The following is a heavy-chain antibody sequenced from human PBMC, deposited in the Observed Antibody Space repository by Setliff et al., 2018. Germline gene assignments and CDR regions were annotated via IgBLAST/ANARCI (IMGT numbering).Heavy chain of an antibody. J-gene: IGHJ5*02. CDR3: ARDRGYDSSGYFP. CDR1: GGTFSRYA. Sequence: PSVKVSCKASGGTFSRYAISWVRQAPGQGLEWMGGIIPILGIANYAQKFQGRVTITADESTSTAYMELSSLRSEDTAVYYCARDRGYDSSGYFPWGQGTLVTVSS. V-gene: IGHV1-69*10. CDR2: IIPILGIA. D-gene: IGHD3-22*01.